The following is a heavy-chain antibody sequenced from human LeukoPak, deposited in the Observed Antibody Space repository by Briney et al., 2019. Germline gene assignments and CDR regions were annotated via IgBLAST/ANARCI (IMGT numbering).Heavy chain of an antibody. CDR1: GLTFSSYD. V-gene: IGHV3-48*03. CDR2: ISSSGNLI. CDR3: AREGGWNDFDY. D-gene: IGHD1-1*01. J-gene: IGHJ4*02. Sequence: PGGSLRLSCEASGLTFSSYDMNWVRQAPGNGLEWVSYISSSGNLIHYADSVKGRFTFSRDNAGNSLYLQMNSLRADDTAIYYCAREGGWNDFDYWGQGTLVTVSS.